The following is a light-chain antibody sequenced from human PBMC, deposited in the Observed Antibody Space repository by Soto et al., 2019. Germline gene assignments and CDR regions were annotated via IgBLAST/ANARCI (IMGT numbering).Light chain of an antibody. J-gene: IGLJ3*02. Sequence: QAVVTQEPSLTVSPGGTVTLTCASSTGAVTSGYYPNWFQQKPGQAPRSLIYSTSDKQSWTPARFSGSLLGGKAALTVSGVQPEDEAAYYCLLFYGSVWMFGGGTQLTVL. V-gene: IGLV7-43*01. CDR2: STS. CDR3: LLFYGSVWM. CDR1: TGAVTSGYY.